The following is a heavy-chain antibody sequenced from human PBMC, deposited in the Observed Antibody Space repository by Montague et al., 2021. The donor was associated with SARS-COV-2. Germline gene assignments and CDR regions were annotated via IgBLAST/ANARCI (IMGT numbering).Heavy chain of an antibody. CDR3: ARGFRGGYSTFDY. CDR2: ISYDGSNK. J-gene: IGHJ4*02. CDR1: GFTFSSYA. Sequence: SLRLSCAAFGFTFSSYAMHWVRQAPGKGLEWVAVISYDGSNKYYADSVKGRFTISRDNSKDTLYLQMNSLRAEDTAVYYCARGFRGGYSTFDYWGQGTLVTVSS. D-gene: IGHD2-21*01. V-gene: IGHV3-30*04.